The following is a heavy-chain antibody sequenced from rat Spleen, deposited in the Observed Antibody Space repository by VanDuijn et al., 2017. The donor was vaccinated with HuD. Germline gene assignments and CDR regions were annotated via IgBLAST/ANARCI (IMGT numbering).Heavy chain of an antibody. CDR3: TRDRPGAYYVMDA. Sequence: QVQLKESGPGLVQPSQTLSLTCTVSGFSLSNNGVNWVRQPPGKGLEWIAAISSGGTTYYNSPLKSRLSISRDTSKSQVFLEMNSLQTEDTAIYYCTRDRPGAYYVMDAWGQGASVTVSS. CDR2: ISSGGTT. J-gene: IGHJ4*01. V-gene: IGHV2S12*01. CDR1: GFSLSNNG. D-gene: IGHD1-4*01.